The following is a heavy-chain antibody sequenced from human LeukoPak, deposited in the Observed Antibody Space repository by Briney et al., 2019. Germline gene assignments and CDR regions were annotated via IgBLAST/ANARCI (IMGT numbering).Heavy chain of an antibody. V-gene: IGHV3-23*01. CDR1: GFTFSSYA. Sequence: GGSLRLSCAASGFTFSSYAMSWVRQAPGKGLEWVSAISGSGGSTYYADSVKGRFTISRDNSKITLYLQMNSLRAEDTAVYYCAKDKSAHYDYVWGSYRHSLTFDHWGQGTLVTVSS. J-gene: IGHJ4*02. CDR2: ISGSGGST. CDR3: AKDKSAHYDYVWGSYRHSLTFDH. D-gene: IGHD3-16*02.